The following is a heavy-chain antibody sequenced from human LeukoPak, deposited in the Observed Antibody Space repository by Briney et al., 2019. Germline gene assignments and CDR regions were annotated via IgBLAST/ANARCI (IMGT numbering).Heavy chain of an antibody. J-gene: IGHJ3*02. Sequence: GGSLRLSCAASGFTFSSYAMSWVRQAPGKGLEWVSAISGSGGGTYYADSVKGRFTISRDNSKNALYLQMNSLRVEDTAVFYCARLMGATTIYDIWGQGTKVTVSS. CDR2: ISGSGGGT. CDR1: GFTFSSYA. CDR3: ARLMGATTIYDI. V-gene: IGHV3-23*01. D-gene: IGHD1-26*01.